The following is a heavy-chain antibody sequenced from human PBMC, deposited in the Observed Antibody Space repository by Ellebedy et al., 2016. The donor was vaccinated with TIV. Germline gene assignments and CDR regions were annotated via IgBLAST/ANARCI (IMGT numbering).Heavy chain of an antibody. CDR2: ISGSGPTT. D-gene: IGHD3-22*01. V-gene: IGHV3-23*01. J-gene: IGHJ4*02. CDR3: AKRGPYDSSGYPPDS. CDR1: GFTFSRYA. Sequence: GGSLRLXXAASGFTFSRYAMNWVRQAPGKGLERVSSISGSGPTTFYADSVKGRFSISRDNSNNTLYLQMNSLRAEDTAVYFCAKRGPYDSSGYPPDSWGQGTLVTVSS.